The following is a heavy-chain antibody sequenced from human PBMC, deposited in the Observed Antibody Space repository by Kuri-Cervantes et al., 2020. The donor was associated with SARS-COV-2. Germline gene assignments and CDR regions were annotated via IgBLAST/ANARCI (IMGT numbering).Heavy chain of an antibody. CDR2: IIPIFGTA. V-gene: IGHV1-69*13. D-gene: IGHD3-22*01. Sequence: SVKVSCKDSGGTFSSYAIRWVRQAPGQGREWMGGIIPIFGTANYAQKFQGRVTLTADESTSTAYMELSSLRSEDTAMYYCASDRSGYYYPIRAFDFWGQGTMVTVSS. J-gene: IGHJ3*01. CDR1: GGTFSSYA. CDR3: ASDRSGYYYPIRAFDF.